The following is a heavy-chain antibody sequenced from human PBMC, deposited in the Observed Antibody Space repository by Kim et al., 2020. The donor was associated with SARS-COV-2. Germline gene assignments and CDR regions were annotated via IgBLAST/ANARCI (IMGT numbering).Heavy chain of an antibody. V-gene: IGHV3-33*06. Sequence: GGSLRLSCAASGFTFSSYGMHWVRQAPGKGLEWVAVIWYDGSNKYYADSVKGRFTISRDNSKNTLYLQMNSLRAEDTAVYYCAKDSLDGDYGVPPIDYWGQGTLVTVSS. CDR1: GFTFSSYG. D-gene: IGHD4-17*01. J-gene: IGHJ4*02. CDR3: AKDSLDGDYGVPPIDY. CDR2: IWYDGSNK.